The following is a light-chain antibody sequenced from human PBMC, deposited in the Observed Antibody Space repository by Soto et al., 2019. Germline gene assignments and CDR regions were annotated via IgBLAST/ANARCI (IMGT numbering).Light chain of an antibody. CDR3: QQSDTSPPLT. V-gene: IGKV3-20*01. CDR2: GAS. Sequence: IVLTQSPGTLSLSPGDRATLSCRASQSVSSNYLGCYQQKPGQAPRLLLYGASSRAIGIRDRFSGSASGTDFTLTISRLEPEDFAVYYCQQSDTSPPLTFGGGTKMEIK. J-gene: IGKJ4*01. CDR1: QSVSSNY.